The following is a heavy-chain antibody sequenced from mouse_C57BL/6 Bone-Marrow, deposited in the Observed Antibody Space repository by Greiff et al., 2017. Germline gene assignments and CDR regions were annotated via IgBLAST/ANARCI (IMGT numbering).Heavy chain of an antibody. V-gene: IGHV1-85*01. J-gene: IGHJ4*01. Sequence: QVQLQQSGPELVKPGASVKLSCKASGYTFTSYDINWVKQRPGQGLEWIGWIYPRDGSTKYNEKFKGKVTLTVDTSSSTAYMELHILTSEGSAFYFCARCPYYYGSSYDYYAMDYWGQGTSVTVSS. CDR3: ARCPYYYGSSYDYYAMDY. CDR1: GYTFTSYD. D-gene: IGHD1-1*01. CDR2: IYPRDGST.